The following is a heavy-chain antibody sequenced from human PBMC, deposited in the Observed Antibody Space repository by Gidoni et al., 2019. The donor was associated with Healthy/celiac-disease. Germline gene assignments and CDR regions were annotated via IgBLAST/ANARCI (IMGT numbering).Heavy chain of an antibody. V-gene: IGHV4-39*01. J-gene: IGHJ4*02. D-gene: IGHD3-16*01. Sequence: QLQLQESGPGLVKPSETLSLSCPVPGGSISSSSYYWGWFRQPPGKGLGGIGSISSSGSTYYNRSHKSQVTIAVATSKNQFSLKLSSVTAADTAVYYWARHGWGSMITFGEDSGFDYWGQGTLVTVSS. CDR1: GGSISSSSYY. CDR2: ISSSGST. CDR3: ARHGWGSMITFGEDSGFDY.